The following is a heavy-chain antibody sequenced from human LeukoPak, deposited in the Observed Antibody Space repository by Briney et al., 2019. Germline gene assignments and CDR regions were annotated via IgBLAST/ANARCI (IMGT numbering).Heavy chain of an antibody. CDR1: GYTFTGYY. V-gene: IGHV1-2*02. CDR3: ARVSHDILTGYLFFDY. J-gene: IGHJ4*02. CDR2: INPNSGGT. Sequence: ASVKVSCKASGYTFTGYYMHWVRQAPGQGLEWMGWINPNSGGTNYAQKFQGRVTMTRDTSISTAYMELSRLRSDDTAVYYCARVSHDILTGYLFFDYWGQGTLVTVSS. D-gene: IGHD3-9*01.